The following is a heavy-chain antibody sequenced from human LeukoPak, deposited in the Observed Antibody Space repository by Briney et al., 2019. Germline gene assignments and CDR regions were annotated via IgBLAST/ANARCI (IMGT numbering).Heavy chain of an antibody. D-gene: IGHD5-12*01. Sequence: ASVKVSCKASAYTFTSLGISWVRQAPGQGLEWMGWISPSNGNTDYAQKFQGRVTMTTDISTTTAYLELRSLRSDDTAVYYCATDTSYSWYDTFGEYWGQGTLVTVSS. CDR1: AYTFTSLG. V-gene: IGHV1-18*01. CDR2: ISPSNGNT. J-gene: IGHJ4*02. CDR3: ATDTSYSWYDTFGEY.